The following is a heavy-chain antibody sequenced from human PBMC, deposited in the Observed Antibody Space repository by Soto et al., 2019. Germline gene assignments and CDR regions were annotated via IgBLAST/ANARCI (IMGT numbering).Heavy chain of an antibody. Sequence: PGGSLRLSCEVSGFIFSMYSMSWVRQTPGKGLEWVAKIPQDGVDGHYADAVKGRFTISRDNGKNSLYLQMNNLRAEDTAVYYCARDHLILPAHDFFYGSDVCGRGATLTVSS. D-gene: IGHD2-21*02. CDR1: GFIFSMYS. J-gene: IGHJ6*02. CDR3: ARDHLILPAHDFFYGSDV. V-gene: IGHV3-7*03. CDR2: IPQDGVDG.